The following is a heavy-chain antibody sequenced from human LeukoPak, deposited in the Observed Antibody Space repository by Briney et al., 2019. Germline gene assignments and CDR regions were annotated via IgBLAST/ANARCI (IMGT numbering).Heavy chain of an antibody. J-gene: IGHJ4*02. CDR3: AKDQDSSGSEPFDY. D-gene: IGHD6-19*01. Sequence: GGSLRLSCAASGFTFSSYAMSWVRQAPGKGLEWVSAITCSGGSTYYADSVKGRFTISRDNSKNTLYLQMNSLRAEDTAVYYCAKDQDSSGSEPFDYWGQGTLVTVSS. V-gene: IGHV3-23*01. CDR1: GFTFSSYA. CDR2: ITCSGGST.